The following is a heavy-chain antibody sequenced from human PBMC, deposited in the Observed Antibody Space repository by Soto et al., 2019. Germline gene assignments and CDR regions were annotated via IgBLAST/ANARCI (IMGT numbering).Heavy chain of an antibody. Sequence: PGGSLRLSCAASGFTFSSYAMSWVRQAPGKGLEWVSAISGSGGSTYYAESVKGRFTISRDNSKNTLYLQMNSLRAEDTAVYYCAKTMIYDFWSGYPNFQHWGQGTLVTVS. J-gene: IGHJ1*01. D-gene: IGHD3-3*01. CDR1: GFTFSSYA. V-gene: IGHV3-23*01. CDR2: ISGSGGST. CDR3: AKTMIYDFWSGYPNFQH.